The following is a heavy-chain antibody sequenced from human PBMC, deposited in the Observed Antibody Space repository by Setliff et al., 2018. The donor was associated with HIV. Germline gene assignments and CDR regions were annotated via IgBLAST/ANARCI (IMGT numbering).Heavy chain of an antibody. Sequence: PSEAPSLTCTVSNASINSYYWSWIRQPAGRALEWIGRIYFSGRTNYNPSLKSRIKMSIDTSKNQFSLNLSSVTAADTAIYFCARDPYCSGDGCFRYYQHWGRGTLVTVS. CDR2: IYFSGRT. J-gene: IGHJ1*01. V-gene: IGHV4-4*07. CDR1: NASINSYY. CDR3: ARDPYCSGDGCFRYYQH. D-gene: IGHD2-15*01.